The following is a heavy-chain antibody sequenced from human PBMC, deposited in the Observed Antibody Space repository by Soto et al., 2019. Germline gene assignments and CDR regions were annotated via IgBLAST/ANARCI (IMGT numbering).Heavy chain of an antibody. D-gene: IGHD5-12*01. J-gene: IGHJ4*02. V-gene: IGHV3-30*03. Sequence: GGSLRLSCAASGFTFSSYGMHWVRQAPGKGLEWVAVISYDGSNKYYADSVKGRFTISRDNSKNTLYLQMNSLRAEDTAVYYCAAPATIIDYWGQGTLVTVSS. CDR3: AAPATIIDY. CDR2: ISYDGSNK. CDR1: GFTFSSYG.